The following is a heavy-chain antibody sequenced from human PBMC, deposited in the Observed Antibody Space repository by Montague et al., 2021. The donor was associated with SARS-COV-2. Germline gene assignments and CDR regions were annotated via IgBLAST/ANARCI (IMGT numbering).Heavy chain of an antibody. CDR1: GGSVSSRSYY. CDR3: ARRGDYGGSRFDY. D-gene: IGHD4-23*01. J-gene: IGHJ4*02. V-gene: IGHV4-39*01. Sequence: SETLSLTCTVSGGSVSSRSYYWGWIRQPPGKGLEWIGSIYYSGSTHYNPSLKSRVTISVDTSKNQFSLKLSSVTAADTDVYYCARRGDYGGSRFDYWGQGTLVSVSS. CDR2: IYYSGST.